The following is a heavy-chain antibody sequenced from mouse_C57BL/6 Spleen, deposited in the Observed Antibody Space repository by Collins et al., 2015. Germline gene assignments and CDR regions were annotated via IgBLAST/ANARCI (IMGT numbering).Heavy chain of an antibody. CDR2: IYPGDGDT. CDR1: SW. V-gene: IGHV1-82*01. D-gene: IGHD4-1*01. Sequence: SWMNWVKQRPGKGLEWIGRIYPGDGDTNYNGKFKGKATLTADKSSSTAYMQLSSLTSEDSAVYFCAAPGTPIAYWGQGTLVTVSA. J-gene: IGHJ3*01. CDR3: AAPGTPIAY.